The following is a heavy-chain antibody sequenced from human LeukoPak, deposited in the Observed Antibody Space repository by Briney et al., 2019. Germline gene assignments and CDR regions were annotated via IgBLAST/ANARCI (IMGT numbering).Heavy chain of an antibody. J-gene: IGHJ3*02. Sequence: GGSLRLSCAASGFTFSSYALTWVRQAPGRGLEWVSGISVNDGSPYYADSVKGRFTISRDNSKDTVYLQMNSLRAEDTALYYCARVRTYSRSTADAFDIWGQGTMVTVSS. CDR1: GFTFSSYA. V-gene: IGHV3-23*01. CDR3: ARVRTYSRSTADAFDI. CDR2: ISVNDGSP. D-gene: IGHD1-26*01.